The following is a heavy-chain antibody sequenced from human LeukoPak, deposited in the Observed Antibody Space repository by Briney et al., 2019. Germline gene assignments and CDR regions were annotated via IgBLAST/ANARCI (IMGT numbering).Heavy chain of an antibody. Sequence: SVKVSCKASGGTFSSYAINWVRQAPGQGLEWMGRIIPILGITNYAQKFQGRVTITADKSTSTAYMELSSLRSEDTAVYYCARDAYCGGDCYWDYYYGMDVWGQGTTVTVSS. V-gene: IGHV1-69*04. CDR3: ARDAYCGGDCYWDYYYGMDV. D-gene: IGHD2-21*02. J-gene: IGHJ6*02. CDR1: GGTFSSYA. CDR2: IIPILGIT.